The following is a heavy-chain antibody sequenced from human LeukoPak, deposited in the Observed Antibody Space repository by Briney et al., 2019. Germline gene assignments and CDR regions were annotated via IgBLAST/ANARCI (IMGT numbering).Heavy chain of an antibody. J-gene: IGHJ4*02. CDR3: ARDPSGVITSFDY. Sequence: GGSLRLSCAASGFTFSDYYMSWVRQAPGKGLEWVSYISSSGSTIYYADSVKGRFTISRDNAKNSLYLQMNSLRAEDTAVYYCARDPSGVITSFDYWGQGTLVTVSS. CDR2: ISSSGSTI. CDR1: GFTFSDYY. D-gene: IGHD3-22*01. V-gene: IGHV3-11*01.